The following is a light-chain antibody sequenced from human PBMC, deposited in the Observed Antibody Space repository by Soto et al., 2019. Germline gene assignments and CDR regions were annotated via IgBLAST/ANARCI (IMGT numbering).Light chain of an antibody. J-gene: IGKJ1*01. CDR3: QQYYSVPPT. CDR1: QSVLYSSNNENS. CDR2: WAS. V-gene: IGKV4-1*01. Sequence: DIVMTQSPDSLAVSLGERATINCKSSQSVLYSSNNENSLAWYQQKPGQPPKLLIHWASTRESGVPDRFSGGGSGTDFTLTISSLQAEDVAVYYCQQYYSVPPTFGQGTKVEI.